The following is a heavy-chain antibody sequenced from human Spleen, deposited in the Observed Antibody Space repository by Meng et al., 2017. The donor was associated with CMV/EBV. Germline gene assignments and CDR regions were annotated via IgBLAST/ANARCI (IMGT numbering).Heavy chain of an antibody. V-gene: IGHV4-59*01. CDR1: GGSISSYY. CDR3: ARVSNWNNVWGGPVTPNNWFDP. Sequence: SETLSLTCTVSGGSISSYYWSWIRQPPGKGLEWIGYMYYSGSTNYNPSLKSRVTLSVDTSKNQFSLKLRSVTAADTAVYYCARVSNWNNVWGGPVTPNNWFDPWGQGTLVTVSS. J-gene: IGHJ5*02. CDR2: MYYSGST. D-gene: IGHD1/OR15-1a*01.